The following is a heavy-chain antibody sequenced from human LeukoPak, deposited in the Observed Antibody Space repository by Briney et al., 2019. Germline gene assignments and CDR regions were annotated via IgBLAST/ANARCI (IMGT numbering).Heavy chain of an antibody. J-gene: IGHJ4*02. CDR1: GGFVSSNNYY. Sequence: SETLSLTGTVSGGFVSSNNYYWSWIRQPPGKGLEWIGNIYYSGNTNYNPSLKGRVTTSVVTSKNQFSRRLSYVTPADTAVYYCARERSPSGGGSWYYFDHWGQGALVTVSS. CDR2: IYYSGNT. D-gene: IGHD2-15*01. V-gene: IGHV4-61*01. CDR3: ARERSPSGGGSWYYFDH.